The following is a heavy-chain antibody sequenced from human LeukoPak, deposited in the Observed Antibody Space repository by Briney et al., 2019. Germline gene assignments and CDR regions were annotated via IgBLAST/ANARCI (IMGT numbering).Heavy chain of an antibody. CDR1: GNTFTSYD. Sequence: ASVKVSCKASGNTFTSYDINWVRQATGQGLEWMGWTNPKSGSTGYAQRFQGRVSMTSNTSISTAYMELSSLSSDDTAVYYCAKMARTGNYYYGMDVWGQGTTVTASS. J-gene: IGHJ6*02. CDR2: TNPKSGST. D-gene: IGHD5-24*01. V-gene: IGHV1-8*01. CDR3: AKMARTGNYYYGMDV.